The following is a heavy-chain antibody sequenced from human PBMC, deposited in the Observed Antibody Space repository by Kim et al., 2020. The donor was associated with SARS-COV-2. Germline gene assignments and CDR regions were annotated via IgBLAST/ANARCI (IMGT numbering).Heavy chain of an antibody. V-gene: IGHV3-66*01. Sequence: GGSLRLFCAASAFTVSSNYMTWVRQAPGKGLEWVSVMYPGGTTSYGHSVKGRFTISRDNSKNTLYLQMNRLTTEDTAVYYCARVAPSPIDDYWGQGTLVT. CDR1: AFTVSSNY. CDR2: MYPGGTT. J-gene: IGHJ4*02. CDR3: ARVAPSPIDDY.